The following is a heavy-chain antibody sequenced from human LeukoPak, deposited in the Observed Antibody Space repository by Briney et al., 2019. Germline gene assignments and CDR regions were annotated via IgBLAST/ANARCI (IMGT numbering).Heavy chain of an antibody. CDR1: GFRFSTYA. CDR2: IDNSDGT. CDR3: AKSRGSGTYCFDY. D-gene: IGHD3-10*01. V-gene: IGHV3-23*01. J-gene: IGHJ4*02. Sequence: GGSLRLSCTASGFRFSTYAMSWVRQSPGKGLEWVPTIDNSDGTYCPDSVKGRFTISRDNSKNTLYLQMNSLRAEDTATYYCAKSRGSGTYCFDYWGQGTLVTVSS.